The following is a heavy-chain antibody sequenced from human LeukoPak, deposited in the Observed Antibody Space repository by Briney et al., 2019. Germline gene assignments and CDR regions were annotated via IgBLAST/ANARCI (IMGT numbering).Heavy chain of an antibody. Sequence: PGGSLRLSCAASGFTFSSYGMHWVRQAPGKGLEWVAVISYDGSNKYCADSVKGRFTISRDNSKNTLYLQMNSLRAEDTAVYYCAKDKGSSWYRVTYYFDYWGQGTLVTVSS. CDR3: AKDKGSSWYRVTYYFDY. V-gene: IGHV3-30*18. D-gene: IGHD6-13*01. J-gene: IGHJ4*02. CDR1: GFTFSSYG. CDR2: ISYDGSNK.